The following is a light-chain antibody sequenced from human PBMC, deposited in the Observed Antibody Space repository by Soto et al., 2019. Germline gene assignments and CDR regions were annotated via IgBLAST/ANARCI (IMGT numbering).Light chain of an antibody. V-gene: IGKV1-5*03. Sequence: DIHMTQSPSTLSASVVYRATITFQASQSIRYWLAWFQQKAGKAPRLLIYEVSRLESGVPSRISGSGSGPEFTLTISSLRPDDVATYYCQEYNSSSPETFGQGTKGDIK. CDR2: EVS. CDR3: QEYNSSSPET. J-gene: IGKJ1*01. CDR1: QSIRYW.